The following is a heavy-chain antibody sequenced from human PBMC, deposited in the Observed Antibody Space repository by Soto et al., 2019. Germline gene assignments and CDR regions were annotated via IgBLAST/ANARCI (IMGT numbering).Heavy chain of an antibody. Sequence: EVQLLESGGGLVRPEGSLRLTCEASGFTFSSYAMAWLRQAPGKGLEWVSGISGSGGDTYYADSVTGPFAISRDNFTNKLLLQIISLRVDDTALYYCAKVVPTALHPYFDSWGQGTLVTVSS. D-gene: IGHD2-2*01. CDR2: ISGSGGDT. J-gene: IGHJ4*02. V-gene: IGHV3-23*01. CDR3: AKVVPTALHPYFDS. CDR1: GFTFSSYA.